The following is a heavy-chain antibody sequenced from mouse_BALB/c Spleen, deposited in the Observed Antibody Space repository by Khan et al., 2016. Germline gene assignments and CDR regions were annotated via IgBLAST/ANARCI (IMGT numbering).Heavy chain of an antibody. CDR2: IDPANGNT. Sequence: VRLQQSGAELVKPGASVKLSCTASGFNIKDTYMHWVKQRPEQGLEWIGRIDPANGNTKYDPKFQGKATITADTSSNTANLQLSSLTSEDTAVYYCAQIYDGYYGFAYWGQGTLVTVSA. CDR3: AQIYDGYYGFAY. CDR1: GFNIKDTY. J-gene: IGHJ3*01. V-gene: IGHV14-3*02. D-gene: IGHD2-3*01.